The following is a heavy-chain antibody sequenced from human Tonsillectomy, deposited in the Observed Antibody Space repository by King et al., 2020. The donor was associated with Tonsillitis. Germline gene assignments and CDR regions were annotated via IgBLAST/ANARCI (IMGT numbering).Heavy chain of an antibody. V-gene: IGHV3-33*08. CDR3: VGGGLAAAGMDF. J-gene: IGHJ4*02. CDR2: IWYDGSNR. CDR1: GYRFSSYA. D-gene: IGHD6-13*01. Sequence: VQLVEAGGGVVQPGGSLRLSCGASGYRFSSYAIHWVRQAPGKGLEGVAIIWYDGSNRSYGDSATGRFTISRDISKNTAHLEMNNLGVEDTALYYCVGGGLAAAGMDFWGQGTQVTVSS.